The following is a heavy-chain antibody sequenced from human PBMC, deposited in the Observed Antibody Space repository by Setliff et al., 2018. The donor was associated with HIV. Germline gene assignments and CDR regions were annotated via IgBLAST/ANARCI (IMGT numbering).Heavy chain of an antibody. J-gene: IGHJ5*02. Sequence: PSETLSLTCAVFGGSFSDFYWSWIRQPPGKGLEWIGEISYSGSTVYNPSLKSRVTMSVDASKNLVSLNLNSVTAADTAIYYCARGVARQVVIDRWFDPWGQGTPVTVS. V-gene: IGHV4-34*01. CDR2: ISYSGST. CDR3: ARGVARQVVIDRWFDP. CDR1: GGSFSDFY. D-gene: IGHD2-21*01.